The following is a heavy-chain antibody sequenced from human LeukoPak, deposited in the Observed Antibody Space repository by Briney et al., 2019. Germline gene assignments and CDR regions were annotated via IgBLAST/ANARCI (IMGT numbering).Heavy chain of an antibody. CDR1: GGSISSYY. Sequence: SETLSLTCTVSGGSISSYYWSWIRQPPGKGLEWIGYIYYSGSTNYNPSLKSRVTISVDTSKNQFSLKLSSVTAADTAVYYCARRSDFWSAYFLDYWGQGTLVTVSS. J-gene: IGHJ4*02. CDR3: ARRSDFWSAYFLDY. CDR2: IYYSGST. V-gene: IGHV4-59*08. D-gene: IGHD3-3*01.